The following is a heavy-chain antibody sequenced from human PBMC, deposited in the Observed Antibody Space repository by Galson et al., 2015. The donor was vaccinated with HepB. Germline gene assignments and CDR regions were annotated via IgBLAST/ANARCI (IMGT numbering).Heavy chain of an antibody. J-gene: IGHJ6*03. Sequence: SLRLSCAASGFTFSSYWMHWVRQAPGKGLVWVSRINSDGSSTSYADSVKGRFTISRDNAKNTLYLQMNSLRAEDTAVYYCARGGPDSSSWYYADYYYYMDVWGKGTTITVSS. CDR2: INSDGSST. V-gene: IGHV3-74*01. CDR3: ARGGPDSSSWYYADYYYYMDV. CDR1: GFTFSSYW. D-gene: IGHD6-13*01.